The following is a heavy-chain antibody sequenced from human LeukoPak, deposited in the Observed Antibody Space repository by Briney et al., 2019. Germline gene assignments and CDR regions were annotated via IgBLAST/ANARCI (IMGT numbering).Heavy chain of an antibody. CDR1: GGSISSYY. CDR3: ARAPPYYDILTGPYYYYGMDV. J-gene: IGHJ6*02. D-gene: IGHD3-9*01. Sequence: SETLSLTCTVSGGSISSYYWSWIRQPPGKGLEWIGYIYYSGSTNYNPSLKSRVTISVDTSKNQFSLKLSSVTAADTAVYYCARAPPYYDILTGPYYYYGMDVWGQGTTVTVSS. CDR2: IYYSGST. V-gene: IGHV4-59*01.